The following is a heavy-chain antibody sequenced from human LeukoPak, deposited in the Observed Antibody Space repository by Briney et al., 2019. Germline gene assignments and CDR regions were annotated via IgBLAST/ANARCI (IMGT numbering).Heavy chain of an antibody. V-gene: IGHV4-30-2*01. CDR1: GGSISSGGYS. CDR2: IYHSGST. D-gene: IGHD3-9*01. CDR3: ARADILTGLGSFDY. Sequence: SQTLSLTCAVSGGSISSGGYSWSWIRQPPGKGLEWIGYIYHSGSTYYNPSLKSRVAISVDRSKNQFSLKLSSVTAADTAVYYCARADILTGLGSFDYWGQGTLVTVSS. J-gene: IGHJ4*02.